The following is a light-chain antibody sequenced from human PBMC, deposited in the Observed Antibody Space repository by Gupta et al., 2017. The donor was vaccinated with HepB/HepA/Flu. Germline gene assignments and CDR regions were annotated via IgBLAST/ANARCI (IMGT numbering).Light chain of an antibody. Sequence: DIVMTQSPATLTVSSGESATLSCRASQSVHTNLAWFQQKPAQATRLLIYDASARVTGVPARFCCSGSGTEFTLSIISLQSEDFAVFFCQEYDNYSFTFGGGTKVEIK. CDR3: QEYDNYSFT. CDR1: QSVHTN. V-gene: IGKV3D-15*01. J-gene: IGKJ4*01. CDR2: DAS.